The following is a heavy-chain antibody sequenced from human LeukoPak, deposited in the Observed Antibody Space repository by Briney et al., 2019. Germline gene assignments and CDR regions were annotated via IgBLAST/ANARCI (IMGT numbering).Heavy chain of an antibody. CDR1: GFTFTSSV. CDR3: AADRAGSYLRFVY. CDR2: IVVGSGNT. D-gene: IGHD3-10*01. Sequence: GASVKVSCKASGFTFTSSVVQWVRHARGQRLEWLGWIVVGSGNTNYAQKFQERVTITRDMSTSTAYMELSSLRFEDTAVYYCAADRAGSYLRFVYWGQGTPVTVSS. J-gene: IGHJ4*02. V-gene: IGHV1-58*01.